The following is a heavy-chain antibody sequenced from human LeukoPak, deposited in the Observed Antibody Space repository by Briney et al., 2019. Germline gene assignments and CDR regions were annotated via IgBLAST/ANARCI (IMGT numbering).Heavy chain of an antibody. J-gene: IGHJ4*02. CDR2: APHDRSSP. CDR1: GFRFNSHH. D-gene: IGHD1-26*01. Sequence: PGRSLRLSCAVSGFRFNSHHMHWVRQAPNKGLEWVAVAPHDRSSPSHAASVNGRFTISRDNSKDTLSLHMDSLRVDDTAIYYCARQSLGASGLDHWGQGVLVTVSS. CDR3: ARQSLGASGLDH. V-gene: IGHV3-30*03.